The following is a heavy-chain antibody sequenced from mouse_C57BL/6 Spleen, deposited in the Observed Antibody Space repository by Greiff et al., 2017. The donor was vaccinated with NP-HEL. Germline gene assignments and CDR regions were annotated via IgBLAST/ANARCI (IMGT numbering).Heavy chain of an antibody. CDR3: ARGITTVVGVMDY. D-gene: IGHD1-1*01. CDR1: GYTFTSYW. CDR2: IDPSDSYT. V-gene: IGHV1-69*01. J-gene: IGHJ4*01. Sequence: VQLQQPGAELVMPGASVKLSCKASGYTFTSYWMHWVKQRPGQGLEWIGEIDPSDSYTNYNQKFKGKSTLTVDKSSSTAYMQLSSLTSEDSAVYYCARGITTVVGVMDYWGKGTSVTVSS.